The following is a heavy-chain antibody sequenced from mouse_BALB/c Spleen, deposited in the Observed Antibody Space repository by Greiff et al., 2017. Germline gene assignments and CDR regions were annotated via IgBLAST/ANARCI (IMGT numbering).Heavy chain of an antibody. CDR2: ISYDGSN. CDR3: ARDHYYGYEGWVDY. V-gene: IGHV3-6*02. D-gene: IGHD1-2*01. Sequence: ESGPGLVKPSQSLSLTCSVTGYSITSGYYWNWIRQFPGNKLEWMGYISYDGSNNYNPSLKNRISITRDTSKNQFFLKLNSVTTEDTATYYCARDHYYGYEGWVDYWGQGTSVTVSS. J-gene: IGHJ4*01. CDR1: GYSITSGYY.